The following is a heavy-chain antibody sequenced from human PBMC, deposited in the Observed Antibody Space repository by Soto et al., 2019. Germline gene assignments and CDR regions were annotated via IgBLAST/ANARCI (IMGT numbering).Heavy chain of an antibody. Sequence: PAGSLRLSCAASGFTLCRYAMSWVRQAPGKGLVWVSRINSDGSSTSYADSVKGRFTISRDNAKNTLYLQMNSLRAEDTAVYYCARSIDYWGQGTLVTVSS. CDR3: ARSIDY. V-gene: IGHV3-74*01. CDR2: INSDGSST. CDR1: GFTLCRYA. J-gene: IGHJ4*02.